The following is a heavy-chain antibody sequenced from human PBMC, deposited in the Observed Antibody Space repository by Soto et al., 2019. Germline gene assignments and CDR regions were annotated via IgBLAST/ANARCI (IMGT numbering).Heavy chain of an antibody. CDR3: AKDLRYYYDSSGYYPDYYYYYYGMDV. CDR2: ISGSGGST. J-gene: IGHJ6*02. CDR1: GFTFSSYA. Sequence: GGSLRLSCAASGFTFSSYAMSWVRQAQGKGLEWVSAISGSGGSTYYADSVKGRFTISRDNSKDTLYLQMNSLRAEDTAVYYCAKDLRYYYDSSGYYPDYYYYYYGMDVWGQGTTVTVSS. D-gene: IGHD3-22*01. V-gene: IGHV3-23*01.